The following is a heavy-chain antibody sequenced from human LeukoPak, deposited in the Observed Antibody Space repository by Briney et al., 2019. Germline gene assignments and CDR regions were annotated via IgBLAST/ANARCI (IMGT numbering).Heavy chain of an antibody. D-gene: IGHD2-8*01. Sequence: GGSLRLSCAASGFTFSSYGMHWVRQAPGKGLEWVAVICYDGSNKYYADTVKGRFTISRGNSKNTLYLKMNSLRAEDTAVYYCARNALPIQYLDAFDIWGQGTMVTVSS. CDR3: ARNALPIQYLDAFDI. CDR2: ICYDGSNK. CDR1: GFTFSSYG. J-gene: IGHJ3*02. V-gene: IGHV3-33*01.